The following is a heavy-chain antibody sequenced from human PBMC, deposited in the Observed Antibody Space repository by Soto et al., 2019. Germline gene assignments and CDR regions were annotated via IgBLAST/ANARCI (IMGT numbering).Heavy chain of an antibody. CDR3: AKGRGAVAGTFDY. CDR1: GFTFDDYA. J-gene: IGHJ4*02. Sequence: EVQLVESGGGLVQPGRSLRLSCAASGFTFDDYAMHWVRQAPGKGLEWVSRISWNSGTIGYEDSVKGRFTISRDNAKNSLYLQMNNLRTEDTALYYCAKGRGAVAGTFDYWGQGTLVTVSS. V-gene: IGHV3-9*01. D-gene: IGHD6-19*01. CDR2: ISWNSGTI.